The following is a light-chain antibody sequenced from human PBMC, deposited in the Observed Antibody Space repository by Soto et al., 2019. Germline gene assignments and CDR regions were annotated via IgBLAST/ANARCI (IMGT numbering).Light chain of an antibody. Sequence: EIVLTQSPGTLSLSPGERATLSCRASQSVSSSYLAWYQQKPGQAPRLLIYGASSRATGIRDRFSGSGSGTDFTLSISRLEPEDFEVYYCQQYGSSRWTFGQGTKVEIK. CDR1: QSVSSSY. V-gene: IGKV3-20*01. CDR2: GAS. CDR3: QQYGSSRWT. J-gene: IGKJ1*01.